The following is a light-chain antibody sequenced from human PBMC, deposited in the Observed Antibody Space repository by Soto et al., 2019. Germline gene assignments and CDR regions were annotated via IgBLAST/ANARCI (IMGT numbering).Light chain of an antibody. CDR2: GAS. Sequence: EILMTQSPGTLSVSPGEGATLSCTASQSVNLNLAWYQQKPGQPPRLLIYGASSRATGIPDRFSGSGSGTDFILTISRLEPEDFAVYYCQQYGSSPRGTFGQGTRLEI. CDR1: QSVNLN. V-gene: IGKV3-20*01. CDR3: QQYGSSPRGT. J-gene: IGKJ5*01.